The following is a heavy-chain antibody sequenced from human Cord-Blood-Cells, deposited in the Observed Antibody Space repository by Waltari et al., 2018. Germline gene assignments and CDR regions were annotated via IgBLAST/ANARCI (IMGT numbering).Heavy chain of an antibody. Sequence: EVQMVESGGGLVQLGGSLRLSCAASGFTFSSYSMNWVRQAPGKVLELGSYISSSRSTIYYAYSVKCRFTISRDNAKSSLYLQMNSLRDEDTAVYYCARAANWGYWYFDLWGRCTLVTVSA. CDR3: ARAANWGYWYFDL. J-gene: IGHJ2*01. CDR2: ISSSRSTI. CDR1: GFTFSSYS. V-gene: IGHV3-48*02. D-gene: IGHD7-27*01.